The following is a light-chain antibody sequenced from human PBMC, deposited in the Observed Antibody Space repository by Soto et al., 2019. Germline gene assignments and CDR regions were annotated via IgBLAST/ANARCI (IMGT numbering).Light chain of an antibody. Sequence: QSVLTQPPSVSAAPGQKVTISCSGSSSNIRNNYVSWYHQLPGTAPKLLIYDNDKRPSGIPDRFSGSKSGTSATLGITGLQTGDEADYYCGTWDDSLSAVVLGGGTKLTVL. CDR2: DND. CDR1: SSNIRNNY. CDR3: GTWDDSLSAVV. J-gene: IGLJ2*01. V-gene: IGLV1-51*01.